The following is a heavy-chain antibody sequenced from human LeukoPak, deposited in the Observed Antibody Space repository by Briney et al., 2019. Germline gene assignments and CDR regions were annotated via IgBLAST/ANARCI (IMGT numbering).Heavy chain of an antibody. V-gene: IGHV3-11*01. J-gene: IGHJ4*02. CDR1: GFTFSDYY. CDR2: ISSSGITI. Sequence: GGSLRLSCAASGFTFSDYYMTWIRQAPGKGLELVSYISSSGITIYYADSVKGRFTISRDNSKNTLYLQMNSLRAEDTAVYYCARDLGYSSSWYYFDYWGQGTLVTVSS. D-gene: IGHD6-13*01. CDR3: ARDLGYSSSWYYFDY.